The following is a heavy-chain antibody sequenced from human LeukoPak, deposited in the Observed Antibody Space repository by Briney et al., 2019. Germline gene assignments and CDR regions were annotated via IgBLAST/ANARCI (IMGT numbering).Heavy chain of an antibody. V-gene: IGHV1-2*02. CDR3: ASHRLNA. J-gene: IGHJ5*02. CDR1: GFAFTDHY. CDR2: IKSNNGGT. D-gene: IGHD3-16*01. Sequence: ASVKVSCKASGFAFTDHYVHWVRQAPGQGLGWMGCIKSNNGGTDYAQKFQGRVTMTRDTSINTAYMELSGLRSDDTALYYCASHRLNAWGQGTLVTVSS.